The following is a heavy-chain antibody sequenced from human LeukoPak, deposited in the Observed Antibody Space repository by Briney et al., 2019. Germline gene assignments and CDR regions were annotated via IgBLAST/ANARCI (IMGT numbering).Heavy chain of an antibody. D-gene: IGHD6-13*01. CDR1: GYTFTGYY. J-gene: IGHJ4*02. Sequence: ASVKVSCKASGYTFTGYYMHWVRQAPGQGLEWMGWINPNSGGTNYAQKFQGCVTMTRDTSISTAYMELSRLRSDDTAVYYCARESDSSSWYDYWGQGTLVTVSS. CDR3: ARESDSSSWYDY. CDR2: INPNSGGT. V-gene: IGHV1-2*04.